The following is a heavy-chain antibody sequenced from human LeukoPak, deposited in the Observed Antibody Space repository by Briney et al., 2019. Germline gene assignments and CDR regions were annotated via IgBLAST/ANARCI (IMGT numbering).Heavy chain of an antibody. V-gene: IGHV4-39*07. CDR2: IYYSGST. Sequence: SETLSLTCTVSGGSISSSSCYWGWIRQPPGKGLEWIGSIYYSGSTYYNPSLKSRVTISVDTSKNQFSLKLSSVTAADTAVYYCARVPLRRTIFGVVPAPWGQGTLVTVSS. CDR3: ARVPLRRTIFGVVPAP. J-gene: IGHJ5*02. D-gene: IGHD3-3*01. CDR1: GGSISSSSCY.